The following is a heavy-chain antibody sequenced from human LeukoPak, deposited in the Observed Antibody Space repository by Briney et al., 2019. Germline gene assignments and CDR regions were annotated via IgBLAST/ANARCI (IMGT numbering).Heavy chain of an antibody. CDR3: ARALCINGICEWFDP. CDR2: IETSGIT. J-gene: IGHJ5*02. D-gene: IGHD2-8*01. Sequence: SETLSFXCTVSGASISSGGYFWSWIRQPAGKGVEWIGRIETSGITNYNPSLKSRVTISVDTSKNQFSLELRSVTAADTAVYYCARALCINGICEWFDPWGQGTLVTVSS. V-gene: IGHV4-61*02. CDR1: GASISSGGYF.